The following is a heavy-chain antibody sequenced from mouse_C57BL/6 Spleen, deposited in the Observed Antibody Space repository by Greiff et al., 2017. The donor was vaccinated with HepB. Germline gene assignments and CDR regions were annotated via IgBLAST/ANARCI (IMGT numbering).Heavy chain of an antibody. J-gene: IGHJ2*01. CDR1: GYTFTSYW. CDR3: ARFGGTVVATDY. CDR2: IDPNSGGT. V-gene: IGHV1-72*01. D-gene: IGHD1-1*01. Sequence: QQSCKASGYTFTSYWLHWGKQRPGRGLEWIGRIDPNSGGTKYNEKFKSKATLTVDKPSSTAYMQLSSLTSEDSAVYYCARFGGTVVATDYWGQGTTLTVSS.